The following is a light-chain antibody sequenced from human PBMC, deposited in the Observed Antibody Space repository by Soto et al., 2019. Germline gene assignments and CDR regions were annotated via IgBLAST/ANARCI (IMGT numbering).Light chain of an antibody. CDR2: GAS. J-gene: IGKJ5*01. CDR3: QQRSNWHPIT. Sequence: EIVMTQSPATLSVSPGERAALSCMAIQSVSRKLAWYQQKPGQAPRLLIYGASNRATGIPARFSGSGSGTDFTLTISSLEHEDFAVYYCQQRSNWHPITFGQGTRLEIK. V-gene: IGKV3D-11*02. CDR1: QSVSRK.